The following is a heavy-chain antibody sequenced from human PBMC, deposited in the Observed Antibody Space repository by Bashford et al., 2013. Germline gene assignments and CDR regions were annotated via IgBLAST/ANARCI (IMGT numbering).Heavy chain of an antibody. CDR1: GYTFSNFA. V-gene: IGHV1-18*01. CDR3: AKDTISPGIAAETTDAFDI. Sequence: ASVKVSCQASGYTFSNFALSWVRQAPGQGPEWMGSIGVYNGNTDYAQKFQGRVTLTTDTSTNTAHMELRSLISDDTAVYYCAKDTISPGIAAETTDAFDIWGQGTMVTVSS. D-gene: IGHD6-13*01. CDR2: IGVYNGNT. J-gene: IGHJ3*02.